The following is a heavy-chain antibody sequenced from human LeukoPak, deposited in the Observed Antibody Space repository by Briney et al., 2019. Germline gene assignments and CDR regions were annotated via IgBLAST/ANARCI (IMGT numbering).Heavy chain of an antibody. CDR3: IGYSSGWYPFGFDY. CDR1: GFTFGDYA. J-gene: IGHJ4*02. Sequence: PGGSLGLSCTASGFTFGDYAMSWVRQPPGKGLEWVGFIRTKAYGGTTGYGASVKGRFTISRDDSKSIAYLQMNSLKTEDTAVYYCIGYSSGWYPFGFDYWGQGTLVTVSS. CDR2: IRTKAYGGTT. D-gene: IGHD6-19*01. V-gene: IGHV3-49*04.